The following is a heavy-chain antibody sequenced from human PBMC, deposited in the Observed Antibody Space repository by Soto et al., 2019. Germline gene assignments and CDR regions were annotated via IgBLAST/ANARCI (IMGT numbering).Heavy chain of an antibody. CDR3: ARGGQYRYFDY. D-gene: IGHD2-2*02. V-gene: IGHV1-18*01. CDR2: ISPYNEKT. Sequence: QVQLVHSGAEVKKPGASVKVSCTTSGYTFTLFGITWVRQAPGQGLEWMGWISPYNEKTKYAEKLEGRVTLTTDKSTDTAYMELTSLTSDDTAEYYCARGGQYRYFDYWGQGTLVTVSS. J-gene: IGHJ4*02. CDR1: GYTFTLFG.